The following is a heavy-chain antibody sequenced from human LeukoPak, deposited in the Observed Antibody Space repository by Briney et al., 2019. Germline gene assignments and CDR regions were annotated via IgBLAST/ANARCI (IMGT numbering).Heavy chain of an antibody. CDR1: GYTFTDYY. CDR2: VDPEDGET. CDR3: ATCSLVGDPLFDY. D-gene: IGHD1-26*01. Sequence: ASVKISCKVSGYTFTDYYMHWVQQAPGKGLEWMGLVDPEDGETIYAEKFQGRVTITADTSTDTAYMELSSLRSEDTAVYYCATCSLVGDPLFDYWGQGTLVTVSS. V-gene: IGHV1-69-2*01. J-gene: IGHJ4*02.